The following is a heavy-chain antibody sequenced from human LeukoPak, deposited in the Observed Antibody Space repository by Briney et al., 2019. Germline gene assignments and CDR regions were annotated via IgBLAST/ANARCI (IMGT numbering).Heavy chain of an antibody. D-gene: IGHD3-10*01. CDR1: GFTFSSYW. J-gene: IGHJ4*02. V-gene: IGHV3-64*01. CDR2: ISSNGGST. CDR3: ASLVTMVRGVMRDY. Sequence: GGSLRLSCAASGFTFSSYWMSWVRQAPGKGLEYVSAISSNGGSTYYANSVKGRFTISRDNSKNTLYLQMGSLRAEDMAVYYCASLVTMVRGVMRDYWGQGTLVTVSS.